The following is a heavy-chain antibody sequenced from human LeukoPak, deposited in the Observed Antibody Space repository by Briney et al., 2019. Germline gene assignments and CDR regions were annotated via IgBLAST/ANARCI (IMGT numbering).Heavy chain of an antibody. V-gene: IGHV3-9*01. J-gene: IGHJ4*02. CDR3: ARGRDGYNLPLED. D-gene: IGHD5-24*01. Sequence: PGRSLRLSCAASGFTFDDYAMHWVRQAPGKGLEWVSGISWNSGSIGYADSVKGRFTISRDNAKNSLYLQMNSLRAEDTAVYYCARGRDGYNLPLEDWGQGTLVTVSS. CDR1: GFTFDDYA. CDR2: ISWNSGSI.